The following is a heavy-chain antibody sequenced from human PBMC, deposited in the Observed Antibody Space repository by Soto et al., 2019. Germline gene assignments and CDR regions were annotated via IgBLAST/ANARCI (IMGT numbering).Heavy chain of an antibody. J-gene: IGHJ4*02. V-gene: IGHV5-51*01. CDR2: IYPGDSDT. CDR1: GYSFTSYW. Sequence: GESLKISCKGSGYSFTSYWIGWVRQMPGKGLEWMGIIYPGDSDTRYSPSFQGQVTISADKSISTAYLQWSSLKASDTAMYYCARLKRDGYNYSPLYYWGQGTLVTVCS. D-gene: IGHD5-12*01. CDR3: ARLKRDGYNYSPLYY.